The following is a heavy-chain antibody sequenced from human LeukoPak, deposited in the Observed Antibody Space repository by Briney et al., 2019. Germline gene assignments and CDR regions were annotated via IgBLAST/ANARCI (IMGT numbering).Heavy chain of an antibody. CDR3: ARRTAGDGSHAFDI. Sequence: GGSLRLSCAASGFTFSDYNMGWMRQAPGKGLEWVSYTRNSDNNMFYADSVKGRFTISRDNAKYPVYLQMNSLRAEDTAVYYCARRTAGDGSHAFDIWGQGTMVTVSS. J-gene: IGHJ3*02. D-gene: IGHD6-19*01. CDR1: GFTFSDYN. CDR2: TRNSDNNM. V-gene: IGHV3-11*01.